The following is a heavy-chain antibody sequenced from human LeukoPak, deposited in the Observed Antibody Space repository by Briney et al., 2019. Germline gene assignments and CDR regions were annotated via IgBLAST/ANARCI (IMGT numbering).Heavy chain of an antibody. CDR2: ISSTGSTI. V-gene: IGHV3-48*02. CDR3: ARESVSVAGIDY. CDR1: GFTSSSYS. D-gene: IGHD6-19*01. Sequence: GGSLRLSCAASGFTSSSYSMNWVRQAPGKGLEWVSYISSTGSTIYYADSVEGRFTISRDNAKNSLYLQMNSLRDEDTAVYYCARESVSVAGIDYWGQGTVVTVSS. J-gene: IGHJ4*02.